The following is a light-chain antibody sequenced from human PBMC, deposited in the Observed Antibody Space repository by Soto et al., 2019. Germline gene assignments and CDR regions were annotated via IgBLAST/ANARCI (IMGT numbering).Light chain of an antibody. CDR3: QQYYSTPLT. CDR2: WAS. J-gene: IGKJ4*01. CDR1: QSVLYSSNNKNY. V-gene: IGKV4-1*01. Sequence: IVMPQYPDSLAVSLGERATINCKSSQSVLYSSNNKNYLAWYQQKPGQPPKLLIYWASTRESGVPDRFSGSGSGTDFTLTISSLQAEDVAVYYCQQYYSTPLTFGGGTKVDVK.